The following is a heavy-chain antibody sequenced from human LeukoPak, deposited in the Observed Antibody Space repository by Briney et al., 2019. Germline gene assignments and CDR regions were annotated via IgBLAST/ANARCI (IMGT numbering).Heavy chain of an antibody. J-gene: IGHJ4*02. CDR3: AKDNFGLVPYCFDS. Sequence: PGGSLRPSCVASGFTFTDYAMSWVRQAPGKGLEWVSSIGGDGFNTHYADSVKGRFSISRDTSTNTLYLEMNSLRADDSALYYCAKDNFGLVPYCFDSWGQGTLVTVS. CDR1: GFTFTDYA. V-gene: IGHV3-23*01. CDR2: IGGDGFNT. D-gene: IGHD2-21*01.